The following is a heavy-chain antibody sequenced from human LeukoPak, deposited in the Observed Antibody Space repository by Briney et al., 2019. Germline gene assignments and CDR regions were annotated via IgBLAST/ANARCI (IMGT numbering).Heavy chain of an antibody. CDR2: ISFDGSNE. D-gene: IGHD6-13*01. V-gene: IGHV3-30-3*01. CDR1: GFTFSSYA. CDR3: ASVYSSIWYTPFDY. J-gene: IGHJ4*02. Sequence: GGSLRLSCAASGFTFSSYAMHWVRQAPGKGLEWVAVISFDGSNEYYADSVKGRFTISRDNSKNTLYLQMNSLRAEDTAVYYCASVYSSIWYTPFDYWGQGTLVTVSS.